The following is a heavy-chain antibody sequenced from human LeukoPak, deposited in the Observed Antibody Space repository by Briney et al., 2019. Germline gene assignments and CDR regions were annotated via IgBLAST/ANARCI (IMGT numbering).Heavy chain of an antibody. J-gene: IGHJ5*02. D-gene: IGHD2-2*01. CDR1: GGSISSGGYY. CDR3: ARAAGGVPAAMERWFDP. Sequence: SETLSLTCTVSGGSISSGGYYWSWIRQHPGKGLKWIGYIYYSGSTYYNPSLKSRVTISVDTSKNQFSLKLSSVTAADTAVYYCARAAGGVPAAMERWFDPWGQGTLVTVSS. V-gene: IGHV4-31*03. CDR2: IYYSGST.